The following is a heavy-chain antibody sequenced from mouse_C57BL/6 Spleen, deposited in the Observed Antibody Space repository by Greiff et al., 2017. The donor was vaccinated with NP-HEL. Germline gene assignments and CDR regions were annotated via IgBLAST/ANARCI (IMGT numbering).Heavy chain of an antibody. CDR3: ARSGWGGYFDY. CDR2: IWSGGST. Sequence: VMLVESGPGLVQPSQSLSITCTVSGFSLTSYGVHWVRQSPGKGLEWLGVIWSGGSTDYNAAFISRLIISKDNSKSQVFFKRNSLQADDTAIYYCARSGWGGYFDYWGQGTTLTVSS. J-gene: IGHJ2*01. V-gene: IGHV2-2*01. D-gene: IGHD3-1*01. CDR1: GFSLTSYG.